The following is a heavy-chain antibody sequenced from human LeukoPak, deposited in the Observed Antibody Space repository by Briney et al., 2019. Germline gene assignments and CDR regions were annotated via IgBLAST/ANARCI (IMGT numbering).Heavy chain of an antibody. Sequence: PGGSLRLSCAASGFTFRSYAIYWVRQAPGKGLEWVSGISGSGGDTYFADSVKGRFTISRDNSKNTVFLQMDSLRAEDPAVYYCAKTTAGYSSGRYPGWPIDYWGQGTLVTVSS. D-gene: IGHD6-19*01. CDR3: AKTTAGYSSGRYPGWPIDY. V-gene: IGHV3-23*01. CDR2: ISGSGGDT. J-gene: IGHJ4*02. CDR1: GFTFRSYA.